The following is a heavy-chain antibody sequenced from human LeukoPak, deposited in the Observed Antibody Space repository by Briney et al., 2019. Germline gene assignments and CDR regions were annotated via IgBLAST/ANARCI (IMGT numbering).Heavy chain of an antibody. CDR3: ASQRRVDLGFAFNL. D-gene: IGHD3-9*01. CDR2: IYSGGSA. J-gene: IGHJ3*01. Sequence: GGSLRLSCSASRFTVSNNYMNWVRQAPGKGLEWVSVIYSGGSAYYADSVKGRFTISRDNSKNTLYLQMNSLRADDTAVYYCASQRRVDLGFAFNLWGQGTMVTVSS. CDR1: RFTVSNNY. V-gene: IGHV3-66*04.